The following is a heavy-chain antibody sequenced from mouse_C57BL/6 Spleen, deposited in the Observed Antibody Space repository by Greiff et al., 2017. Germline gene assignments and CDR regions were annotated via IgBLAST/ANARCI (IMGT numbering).Heavy chain of an antibody. V-gene: IGHV2-6-1*01. J-gene: IGHJ3*01. D-gene: IGHD2-4*01. CDR1: GFSLTSYG. CDR2: IWSDGST. Sequence: VKLMESGPGLVAPSQSLSITCTVSGFSLTSYGVHWVRQPPGKGLEWLVVIWSDGSTTYNSALKSRLSISKDNSKSQVFLKMNSLQTDDTAMYYCARHYDYEEGFAYWGQGTLVTVSA. CDR3: ARHYDYEEGFAY.